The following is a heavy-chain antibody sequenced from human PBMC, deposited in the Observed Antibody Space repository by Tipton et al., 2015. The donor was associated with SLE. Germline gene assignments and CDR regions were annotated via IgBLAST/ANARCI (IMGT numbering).Heavy chain of an antibody. Sequence: TLSLTCTVSGGSISSYYWSWIRQPPGKGLEWIGYNYYSGSTNYNPSLKSRVTISVDTSKNQFSLKLSSVTAADTAVYYCARTVTTGYFDYWGQGTLVTVSS. CDR1: GGSISSYY. V-gene: IGHV4-59*07. J-gene: IGHJ4*02. CDR2: NYYSGST. D-gene: IGHD4-17*01. CDR3: ARTVTTGYFDY.